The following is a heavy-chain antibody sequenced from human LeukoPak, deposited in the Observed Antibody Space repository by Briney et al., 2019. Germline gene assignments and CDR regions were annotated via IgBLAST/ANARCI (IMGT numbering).Heavy chain of an antibody. CDR2: IFNGEST. V-gene: IGHV4-59*11. J-gene: IGHJ4*02. CDR1: GGSINSHY. Sequence: PSASLYLTCTVSGGSINSHYRRWIRQPPGKGLEWIGYIFNGESTNYSSSLKSRVTMSLDTSRDQFSLRLSSVTAADTAIYYCASRPADSTWFGVFDYWSQGTLVTVSS. D-gene: IGHD3-10*01. CDR3: ASRPADSTWFGVFDY.